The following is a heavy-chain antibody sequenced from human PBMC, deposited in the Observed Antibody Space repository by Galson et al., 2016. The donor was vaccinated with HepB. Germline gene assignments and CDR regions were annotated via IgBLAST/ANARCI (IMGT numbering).Heavy chain of an antibody. J-gene: IGHJ4*02. CDR2: INAGDANT. D-gene: IGHD2-2*01. CDR3: ARGPATADY. CDR1: GYSFRTYA. Sequence: SVKVSCKVSGYSFRTYAIHWVRQAPGQSLEWMGWINAGDANTRSSEKFQGRLTLTRDTSASTVYMELSGLRSEDTAVYYCARGPATADYWGQGTLVTVSS. V-gene: IGHV1-3*01.